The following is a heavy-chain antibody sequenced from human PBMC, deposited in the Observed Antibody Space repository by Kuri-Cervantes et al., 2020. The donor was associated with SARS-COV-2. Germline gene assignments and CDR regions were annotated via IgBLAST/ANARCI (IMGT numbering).Heavy chain of an antibody. CDR3: AKDMYYDSSGFYGAFDI. V-gene: IGHV3-30*02. Sequence: GGSLRLSCAASGFTFSSYGMHWVRQAPGKGLEWVAFIRYDGSNKYYADSVKGRFTISRDNSKNTLYLQMNSLRAEDTAVYYCAKDMYYDSSGFYGAFDIWGQGTMVTVSS. CDR2: IRYDGSNK. CDR1: GFTFSSYG. D-gene: IGHD3-22*01. J-gene: IGHJ3*02.